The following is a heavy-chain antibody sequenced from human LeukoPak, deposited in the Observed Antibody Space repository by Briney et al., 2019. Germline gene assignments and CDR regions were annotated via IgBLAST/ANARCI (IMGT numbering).Heavy chain of an antibody. Sequence: ASVKVSCKSSVYTFSDYYLHWVRQAPGQGLERMGLINPKRGGTKNEQKFQGRVTLTRDTYINTAYMELNRMASDDTAVYFCARGWDGYETYFDNWAQGTLVTVSS. CDR2: INPKRGGT. D-gene: IGHD5-12*01. J-gene: IGHJ4*02. CDR1: VYTFSDYY. CDR3: ARGWDGYETYFDN. V-gene: IGHV1-2*02.